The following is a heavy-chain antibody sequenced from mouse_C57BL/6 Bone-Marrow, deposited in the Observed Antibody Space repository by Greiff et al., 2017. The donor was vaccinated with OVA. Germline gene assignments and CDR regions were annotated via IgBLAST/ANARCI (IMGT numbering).Heavy chain of an antibody. CDR2: IYPGSGNT. CDR3: EFTTVVAGDFDY. V-gene: IGHV1-76*01. D-gene: IGHD1-1*01. Sequence: VQLQQSGAELVRPGASVKLSCKASGYTFTDYYINWVKQRPGQGLEWIARIYPGSGNTYYNEKFKGKATLTAEKSSSTAYMQLSSLTSEDSAVYFCEFTTVVAGDFDYWGQGTTLTVSS. J-gene: IGHJ2*01. CDR1: GYTFTDYY.